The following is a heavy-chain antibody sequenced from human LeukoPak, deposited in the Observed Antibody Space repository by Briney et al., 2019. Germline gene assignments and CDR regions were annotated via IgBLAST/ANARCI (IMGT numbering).Heavy chain of an antibody. J-gene: IGHJ4*02. V-gene: IGHV3-33*01. D-gene: IGHD2-2*01. CDR2: IWNDGSNK. Sequence: GGSLRLSCAASGFSFSTYGMHWVRQAPGKGLEWVAVIWNDGSNKYYEDSVKDRFTISRDNLKNTLYLQMNSLRAEDTAVYYCARASYCSSTSCYRFDYWGQGTLVTVSS. CDR1: GFSFSTYG. CDR3: ARASYCSSTSCYRFDY.